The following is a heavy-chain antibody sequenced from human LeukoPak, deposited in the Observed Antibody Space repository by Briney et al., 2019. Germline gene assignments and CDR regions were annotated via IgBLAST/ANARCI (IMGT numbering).Heavy chain of an antibody. V-gene: IGHV3-74*01. Sequence: GGSLRLSCAASAVPFTASWMHWVRQAPGKGLAWVSHISSDGSVIVYADSVKGRFTISRDNAKNTSYLQMNSLRVDDTAVYYCAIDRHYTTNIWGQGTTVTVSS. CDR3: AIDRHYTTNI. D-gene: IGHD4-11*01. CDR2: ISSDGSVI. CDR1: AVPFTASW. J-gene: IGHJ6*02.